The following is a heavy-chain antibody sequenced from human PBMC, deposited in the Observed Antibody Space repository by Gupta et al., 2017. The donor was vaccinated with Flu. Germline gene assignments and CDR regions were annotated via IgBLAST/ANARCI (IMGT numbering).Heavy chain of an antibody. V-gene: IGHV1-46*03. CDR3: ARDAAVGTDWFDP. J-gene: IGHJ5*02. CDR1: FSSVY. D-gene: IGHD6-13*01. Sequence: FSSVYMHWVRQAPGQGLEWMGLINPSGGTTSYAQKFQGRVTLTRDTSTSTVYMEVISLRSEDTAVYYCARDAAVGTDWFDPWGQGTQVIVSS. CDR2: INPSGGTT.